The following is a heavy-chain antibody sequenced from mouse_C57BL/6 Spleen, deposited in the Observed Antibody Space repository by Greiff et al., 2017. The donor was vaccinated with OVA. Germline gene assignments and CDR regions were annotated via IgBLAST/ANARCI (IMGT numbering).Heavy chain of an antibody. CDR2: IHPNSGST. Sequence: QVQLKQPGAELVKPGASVKLSCKASGYTFTSYWMHWVKQRPGQGLEWIGMIHPNSGSTNYNEKFKSKATLTVDKSSSTAYMQLSSLTSEDSAVYYCARGSNYYYYAMDYWGQGTSVTVSS. CDR3: ARGSNYYYYAMDY. V-gene: IGHV1-64*01. D-gene: IGHD2-5*01. J-gene: IGHJ4*01. CDR1: GYTFTSYW.